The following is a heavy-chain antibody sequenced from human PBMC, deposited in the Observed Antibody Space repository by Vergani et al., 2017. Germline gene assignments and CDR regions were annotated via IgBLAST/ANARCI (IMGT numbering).Heavy chain of an antibody. CDR3: ARGHIRHIAARPSGYYGMDV. CDR2: INPNSGGT. Sequence: QVQLVQSGAEVKKPGASVKVSCKASGYTFTGYYMHWVRQAPGQGLKWMGWINPNSGGTNYAQKFQGWVTMTRDTSISTAYMELSRLRSDDTAVYYCARGHIRHIAARPSGYYGMDVWGQGTTVTVSS. J-gene: IGHJ6*02. D-gene: IGHD6-6*01. V-gene: IGHV1-2*04. CDR1: GYTFTGYY.